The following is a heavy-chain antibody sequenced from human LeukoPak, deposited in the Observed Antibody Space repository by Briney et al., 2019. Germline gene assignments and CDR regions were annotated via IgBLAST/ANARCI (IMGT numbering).Heavy chain of an antibody. J-gene: IGHJ4*02. CDR3: ARDQRAEGYSYGPRYFNY. D-gene: IGHD5-18*01. CDR2: ISAYNGNT. V-gene: IGHV1-18*01. CDR1: GYTFTSYG. Sequence: ASVKVSCKASGYTFTSYGISWVRQAPGQGLEWMGWISAYNGNTNYAQKLQGRVTMTTDTSTSTAYMELRSLRSDDTAVYYCARDQRAEGYSYGPRYFNYWGQGTLVTVSS.